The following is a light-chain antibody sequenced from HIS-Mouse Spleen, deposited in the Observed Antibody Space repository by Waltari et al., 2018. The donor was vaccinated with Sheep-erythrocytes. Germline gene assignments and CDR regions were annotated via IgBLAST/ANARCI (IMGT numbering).Light chain of an antibody. CDR3: MQGTHWLYT. CDR2: AAS. CDR1: QGIRND. V-gene: IGKV1-17*01. Sequence: DIQMTQSPSSLSASVGDRVTITCRASQGIRNDLGWYQQKPGKAPKRLIYAASSLQSGVPDRFSGSGSGTDFTLKISRVEAEDVGVYYCMQGTHWLYTFGQGTKLEIK. J-gene: IGKJ2*01.